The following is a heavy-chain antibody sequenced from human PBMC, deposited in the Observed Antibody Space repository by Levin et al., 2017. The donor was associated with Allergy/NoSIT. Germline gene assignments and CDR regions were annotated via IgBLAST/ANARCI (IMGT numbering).Heavy chain of an antibody. D-gene: IGHD3-10*01. CDR3: ARGRLTPWGGSGIYYYYGMDV. CDR1: GYTFTSYD. CDR2: MNPNSGNT. Sequence: ASVKVSCKASGYTFTSYDINWVRQATGQGLEWMGWMNPNSGNTGYAQKFQGRVTMTRNTSISTAYMELSSLRSEDTAVYYCARGRLTPWGGSGIYYYYGMDVWGQGTTVTVSS. J-gene: IGHJ6*02. V-gene: IGHV1-8*01.